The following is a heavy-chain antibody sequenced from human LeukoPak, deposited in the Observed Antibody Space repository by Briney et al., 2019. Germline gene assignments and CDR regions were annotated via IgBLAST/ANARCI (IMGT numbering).Heavy chain of an antibody. D-gene: IGHD1-26*01. CDR1: GGSFSGYY. CDR3: ARGVTYYRGELRVVPGFDY. CDR2: INHSGST. J-gene: IGHJ4*02. Sequence: NPSETLSLTCAVYGGSFSGYYWSWLRQPPGKGLEWIGEINHSGSTNYNPSLKSRVTISVDTSKNQFSLKLSSVTAADTAVYYCARGVTYYRGELRVVPGFDYWGQGTLVTVSS. V-gene: IGHV4-34*01.